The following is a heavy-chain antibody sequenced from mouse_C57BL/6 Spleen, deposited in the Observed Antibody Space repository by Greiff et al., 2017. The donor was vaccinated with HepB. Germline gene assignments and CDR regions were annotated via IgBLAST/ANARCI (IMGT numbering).Heavy chain of an antibody. D-gene: IGHD3-2*02. Sequence: EVKLVESGGGLVQPGGSLSLSCAASGFTFTDYYMSWVRQPPGKALEWLGFIRNKANGYTTEYSASVKGRFTISRVNSQSILYLQMNALRAEDSAAYYCASPDSSGYWFAYWGQGTLVTVSA. CDR3: ASPDSSGYWFAY. CDR2: IRNKANGYTT. J-gene: IGHJ3*01. CDR1: GFTFTDYY. V-gene: IGHV7-3*01.